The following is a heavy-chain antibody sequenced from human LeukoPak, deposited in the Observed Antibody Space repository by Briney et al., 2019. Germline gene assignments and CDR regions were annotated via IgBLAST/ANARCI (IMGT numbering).Heavy chain of an antibody. D-gene: IGHD1-26*01. CDR1: GGTFSSYT. CDR2: IIPILGIA. Sequence: SVKVSCKASGGTFSSYTISWVRQAPGQGLEWIGRIIPILGIANYAQEFQGRVTITADKSTSTAYMELSSLRSEDTAVYYCASPDAASGGLGRDWGQGTLVTVSS. CDR3: ASPDAASGGLGRD. J-gene: IGHJ4*02. V-gene: IGHV1-69*02.